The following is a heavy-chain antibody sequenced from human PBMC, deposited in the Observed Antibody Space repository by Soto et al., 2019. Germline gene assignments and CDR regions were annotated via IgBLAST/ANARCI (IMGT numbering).Heavy chain of an antibody. J-gene: IGHJ6*03. V-gene: IGHV3-33*01. Sequence: QVQLVESGGGVVQPGRSLRLSCAASGFTFSSYGMHWVRQAPGKGLEWVEVMWYDGSAKYYQDSVKGRFTISRDNSKNTLYLQMNSLRAEDTAVYYCARGIEKFRFCGGSYMDVCGKGTTVTVSS. CDR1: GFTFSSYG. CDR3: ARGIEKFRFCGGSYMDV. CDR2: MWYDGSAK. D-gene: IGHD3-3*01.